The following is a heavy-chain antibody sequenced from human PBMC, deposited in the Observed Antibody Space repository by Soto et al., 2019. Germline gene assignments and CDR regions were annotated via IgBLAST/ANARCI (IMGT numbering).Heavy chain of an antibody. CDR1: GGSFSGYY. Sequence: QVQLQQWGAGLLKPSETLSLTCAVYGGSFSGYYWSWIRQPPGKRLEWIGEINHSGSTNYNPSLKSRVTISVDTSKNQFSLKLSSVTAADTAVYYCARGQGYCSGGSCYYFDYWGQGTLVTVSS. J-gene: IGHJ4*02. CDR3: ARGQGYCSGGSCYYFDY. D-gene: IGHD2-15*01. CDR2: INHSGST. V-gene: IGHV4-34*01.